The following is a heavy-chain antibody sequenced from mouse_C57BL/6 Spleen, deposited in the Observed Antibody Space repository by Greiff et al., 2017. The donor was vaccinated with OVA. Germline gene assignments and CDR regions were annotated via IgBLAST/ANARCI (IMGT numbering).Heavy chain of an antibody. CDR2: ISYDGSN. Sequence: ESGPGLVKPSQSLSLTCSVTGYSITSGYYWNWIRQFPGNKLEWMGYISYDGSNNYNPSLKNRISITRDTSKNQFFLKLNSVTTEDTATYYCARGPLRRFDYWGQGTTLTVSS. V-gene: IGHV3-6*01. CDR3: ARGPLRRFDY. D-gene: IGHD1-2*01. J-gene: IGHJ2*01. CDR1: GYSITSGYY.